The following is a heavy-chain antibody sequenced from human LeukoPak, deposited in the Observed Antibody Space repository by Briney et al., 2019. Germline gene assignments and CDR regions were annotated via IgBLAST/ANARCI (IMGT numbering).Heavy chain of an antibody. V-gene: IGHV4-4*02. Sequence: SETLSLTCTVSGGSISSGDWWCWVRQPPGKGLEWIGQIYHSGSTNYKQSLKSRVTISVAKSKNQFSLKLSSVTAADTAVYYCAKVNYGYGYFYWGQGNLVTVSS. CDR2: IYHSGST. D-gene: IGHD5-18*01. J-gene: IGHJ4*02. CDR1: GGSISSGDW. CDR3: AKVNYGYGYFY.